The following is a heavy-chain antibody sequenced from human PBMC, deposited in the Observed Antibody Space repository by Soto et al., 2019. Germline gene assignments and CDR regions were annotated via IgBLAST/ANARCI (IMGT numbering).Heavy chain of an antibody. Sequence: ASVKVSCKASGYTFTSYAMHWVRQAPGQRLEWMGWINAGNGNTKYSQKFQGRVTITRDTSASTAYMELSSLRSEDTAVYYCARVPPAYCSSTSCYLPFFDYWGQGTLVTGSS. CDR1: GYTFTSYA. D-gene: IGHD2-2*01. CDR2: INAGNGNT. J-gene: IGHJ4*02. CDR3: ARVPPAYCSSTSCYLPFFDY. V-gene: IGHV1-3*01.